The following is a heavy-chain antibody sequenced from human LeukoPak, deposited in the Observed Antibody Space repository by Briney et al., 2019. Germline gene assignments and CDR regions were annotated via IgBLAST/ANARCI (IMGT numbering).Heavy chain of an antibody. CDR3: ARIPEVPDAHRYAFDI. D-gene: IGHD2-2*01. V-gene: IGHV5-10-1*01. J-gene: IGHJ3*02. CDR1: GYTFTTYW. Sequence: GESLKISCQGSGYTFTTYWINWVRQMPGKGLEWMVRFDPSNSYTNYSPSFQGHVTISLDKSINTAYLQWSGLKASDTAMYFCARIPEVPDAHRYAFDIWGQGTRVIVSS. CDR2: FDPSNSYT.